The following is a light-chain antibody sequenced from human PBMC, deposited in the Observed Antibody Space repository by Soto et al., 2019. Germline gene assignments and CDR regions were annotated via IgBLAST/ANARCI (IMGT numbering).Light chain of an antibody. J-gene: IGKJ5*01. V-gene: IGKV3D-20*02. CDR2: GAS. CDR1: QSVSSSY. Sequence: EIVLTQSPGTLSLSPVERATLSCMASQSVSSSYLAWYQQKPGQAPRLLIYGASSRATGIPDRFSGSGSGTDFTLTISSLEPEDFAVYYCQQRSNWPRITFGQGTRLEIK. CDR3: QQRSNWPRIT.